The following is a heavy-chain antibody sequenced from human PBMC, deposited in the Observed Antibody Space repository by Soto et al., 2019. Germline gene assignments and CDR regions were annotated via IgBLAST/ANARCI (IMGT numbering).Heavy chain of an antibody. J-gene: IGHJ5*02. CDR3: AKNLAVAGFCLDP. Sequence: SETLSLTCTVSADSLSSHYWSWIRPSPGKGLEWIGHIYHSGSTRYNPSFKRRVTMSIDTSKNQFSLKLKSVTAADTAVYYCAKNLAVAGFCLDPWGQGILVTVSS. D-gene: IGHD6-19*01. CDR2: IYHSGST. V-gene: IGHV4-59*11. CDR1: ADSLSSHY.